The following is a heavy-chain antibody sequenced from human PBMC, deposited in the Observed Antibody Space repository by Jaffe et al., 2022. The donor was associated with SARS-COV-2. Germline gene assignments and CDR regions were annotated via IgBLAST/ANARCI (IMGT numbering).Heavy chain of an antibody. J-gene: IGHJ4*02. Sequence: QVQLVQSGAEVKKPGASVKVSCRASGYTFTSYDFSWVRQATGQGLEWMGWMNPNSGNTGFAQKFQGRVTLTRSTSISTAYMELSSLRSEDTAVYYCVRVTFSRRGGAQIEGGYYFEYWGQGTLVTVSS. CDR2: MNPNSGNT. V-gene: IGHV1-8*01. D-gene: IGHD3-16*01. CDR3: VRVTFSRRGGAQIEGGYYFEY. CDR1: GYTFTSYD.